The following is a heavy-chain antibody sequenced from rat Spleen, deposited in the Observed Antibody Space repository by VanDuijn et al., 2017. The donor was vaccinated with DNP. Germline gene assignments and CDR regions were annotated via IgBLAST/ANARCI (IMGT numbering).Heavy chain of an antibody. Sequence: EVQLVESGGGLVQPGRSLXXSCAASXLTFSDXAMAXXRQXXKKGLEWVATIIYDXGNTYYRDSVKGRFTISRDNAKSTLYLQMDSLRSEDTATYYCAGRPPPTRGPFDCWGQGVTVTVAS. J-gene: IGHJ2*01. CDR2: IIYDXGNT. D-gene: IGHD1-4*01. V-gene: IGHV5-17*01. CDR3: AGRPPPTRGPFDC. CDR1: XLTFSDXA.